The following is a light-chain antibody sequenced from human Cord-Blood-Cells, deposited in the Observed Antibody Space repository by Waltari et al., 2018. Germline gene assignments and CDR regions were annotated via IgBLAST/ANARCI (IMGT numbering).Light chain of an antibody. V-gene: IGLV9-49*01. CDR1: SGYSNHT. J-gene: IGLJ3*02. CDR3: GGDGGGGSDFVGV. Sequence: QPVLTQPPSDSASLAASVPLTCTLSSGYSNHTVDWYQQRPGKGPRFVMRRGTGGIVGAKVDCNADRCSDMGSGQNRYLTIKKIQEEDESGSGCGGDGGGGSDFVGVFGGG. CDR2: RGTGGIVG.